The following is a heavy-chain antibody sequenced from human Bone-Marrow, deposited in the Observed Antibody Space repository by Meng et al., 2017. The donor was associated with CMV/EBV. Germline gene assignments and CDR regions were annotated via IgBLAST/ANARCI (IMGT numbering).Heavy chain of an antibody. CDR3: TRSMDV. Sequence: GESLKISCAASGFSFSNYWMTWVRQAPGKGLEWVANIKQDGSEKYYVASVKGRFTISRDNAKNSLYLQMNDLRGEDTAVYYCTRSMDVWGQGTTVTVSS. V-gene: IGHV3-7*01. J-gene: IGHJ6*02. CDR1: GFSFSNYW. CDR2: IKQDGSEK.